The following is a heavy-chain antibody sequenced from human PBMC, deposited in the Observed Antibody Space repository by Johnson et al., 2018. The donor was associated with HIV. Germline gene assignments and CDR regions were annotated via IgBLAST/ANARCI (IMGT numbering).Heavy chain of an antibody. Sequence: QVQLVESGGGVVQPGRSLRLSCAASGFTFSSYGMHWVRQAPGKGLEWVAVIWYDGSNKYYADSVKGRFTISRDNAKNSLYLQMNSLRAEDTALYYCAKDMGIVGATHDAFDIWGQGTMVTVSS. CDR2: IWYDGSNK. CDR3: AKDMGIVGATHDAFDI. CDR1: GFTFSSYG. D-gene: IGHD1-26*01. J-gene: IGHJ3*02. V-gene: IGHV3-33*03.